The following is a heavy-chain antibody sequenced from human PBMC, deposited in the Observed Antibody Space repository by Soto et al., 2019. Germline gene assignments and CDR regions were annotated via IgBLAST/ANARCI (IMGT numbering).Heavy chain of an antibody. J-gene: IGHJ4*02. CDR2: IYHSGST. CDR1: GGSISSGGYS. CDR3: ARVRRYGGNSRHFDY. Sequence: SETLSLTCAVSGGSISSGGYSWSWIRQPPGKGLEWIGYIYHSGSTYYNPSLKSRVTISVDRSKNQFSLKLSSVTAADTAVYYCARVRRYGGNSRHFDYWGQGTLVTVSS. V-gene: IGHV4-30-2*01. D-gene: IGHD4-17*01.